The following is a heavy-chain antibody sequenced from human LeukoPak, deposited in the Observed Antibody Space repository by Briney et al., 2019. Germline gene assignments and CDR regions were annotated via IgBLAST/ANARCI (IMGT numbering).Heavy chain of an antibody. CDR2: IYYSGST. CDR1: GGSISSSSYY. CDR3: ARQHKYGGNALDP. Sequence: SETLSLTCTASGGSISSSSYYWGWIRQPPGKGLEWIGSIYYSGSTYYNPSLKSRVTISVDTSKNQFSLKLSSVTAADTAVYYCARQHKYGGNALDPWGQGTLVTVSS. V-gene: IGHV4-39*07. D-gene: IGHD4-23*01. J-gene: IGHJ5*02.